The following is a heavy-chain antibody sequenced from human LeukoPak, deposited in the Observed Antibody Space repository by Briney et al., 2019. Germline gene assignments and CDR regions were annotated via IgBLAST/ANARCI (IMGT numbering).Heavy chain of an antibody. Sequence: GGSLRLFCAASGFTVSSNYMSWVRQAPGKGLEWVSVIYSGGSTYYADSVKGRFTISRDNSKNTLYLQMNSLRAEDTAVYYCAKSQFENDYWGQGTLVTVSS. CDR3: AKSQFENDY. D-gene: IGHD3-9*01. J-gene: IGHJ4*02. V-gene: IGHV3-53*05. CDR1: GFTVSSNY. CDR2: IYSGGST.